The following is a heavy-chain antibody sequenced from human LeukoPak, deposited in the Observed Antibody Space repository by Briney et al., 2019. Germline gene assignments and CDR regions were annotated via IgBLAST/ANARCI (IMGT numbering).Heavy chain of an antibody. CDR3: ARGIVIPAAIRGYYYYYGMDV. V-gene: IGHV3-30-3*01. D-gene: IGHD2-2*01. CDR1: GFTFSSYA. Sequence: GRSLRLSCAASGFTFSSYAIHWVRQAPDKGLEWVAVISFDATNNYYADSVKGRFTISGDISKNTLFLQMDSLGAGDTAVYYCARGIVIPAAIRGYYYYYGMDVWGQGTTVTVSS. CDR2: ISFDATNN. J-gene: IGHJ6*02.